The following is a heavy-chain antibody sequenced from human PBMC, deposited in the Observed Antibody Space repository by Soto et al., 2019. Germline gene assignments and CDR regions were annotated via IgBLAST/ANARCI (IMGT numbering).Heavy chain of an antibody. V-gene: IGHV3-7*02. CDR1: GFSLSAYW. Sequence: EVQLVQSGGGLIQPGGSRRLSCQASGFSLSAYWMYWVRQSPRIGLEWVSNINTDGSEKVYVDSVKGRITVSRDNTQNSGYLKIDRLRAKDPAEYFCAAWGNNVCYWGQGSLVTLSS. CDR3: AAWGNNVCY. J-gene: IGHJ4*02. CDR2: INTDGSEK. D-gene: IGHD1-26*01.